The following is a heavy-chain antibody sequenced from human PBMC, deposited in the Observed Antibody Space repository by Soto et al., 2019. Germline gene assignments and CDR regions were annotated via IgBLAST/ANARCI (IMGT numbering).Heavy chain of an antibody. Sequence: QVQLVESGGRVVQPGGSLRLSCAASGLMFSRYAIHWVRQAPGKGLEWVAVISKDGSVKYYADSVRGRFSISRDKSKNTVYLEMNGMRDDDTAVFYCARSRSGAVPDSFGYWGQGTLVTVSS. V-gene: IGHV3-30-3*01. CDR1: GLMFSRYA. J-gene: IGHJ1*01. CDR2: ISKDGSVK. CDR3: ARSRSGAVPDSFGY. D-gene: IGHD3-3*01.